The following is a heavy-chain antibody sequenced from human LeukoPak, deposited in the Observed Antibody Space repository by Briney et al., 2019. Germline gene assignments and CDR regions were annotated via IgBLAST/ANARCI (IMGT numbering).Heavy chain of an antibody. Sequence: SETLSLTCTVSGGFISSYYWSWIRQPPGKGLEWIGYIYYSGSTNYNPSLKSQVTISVDTSKNQFSLKLSAGTAAYTPVNNFARDHSGSRLDYLGQGTLVSVCS. D-gene: IGHD2-15*01. CDR2: IYYSGST. V-gene: IGHV4-59*01. J-gene: IGHJ4*02. CDR1: GGFISSYY. CDR3: ARDHSGSRLDY.